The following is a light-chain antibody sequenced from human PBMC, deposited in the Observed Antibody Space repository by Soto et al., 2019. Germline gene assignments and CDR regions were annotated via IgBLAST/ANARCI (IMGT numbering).Light chain of an antibody. CDR2: DAS. CDR3: QQRINWPPMFT. CDR1: QSVSSY. Sequence: EIVLTQSPPTLSLSPGESATLSCRASQSVSSYFSWYQQKPGQAPRLVIYDASNRATGIPPRCSGSGSGTDFTLTISSLEPEDFAVYYCQQRINWPPMFTFGQGTKLEIK. V-gene: IGKV3-11*01. J-gene: IGKJ2*01.